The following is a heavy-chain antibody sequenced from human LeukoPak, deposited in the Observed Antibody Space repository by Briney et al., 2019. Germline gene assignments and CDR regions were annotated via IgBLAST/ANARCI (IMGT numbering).Heavy chain of an antibody. CDR3: AKEMGEYFDWESYYYYGMDV. J-gene: IGHJ6*02. CDR2: ISYDGSNK. Sequence: PGGSLRLSCAASGFTFSSYGMHWVRQAPGKGLEWVAVISYDGSNKYYVDSVKGRFTISRDNSRNTLYLQMNSLRAEDTAVYYCAKEMGEYFDWESYYYYGMDVWGQGTTVSVSS. D-gene: IGHD3-9*01. V-gene: IGHV3-30*18. CDR1: GFTFSSYG.